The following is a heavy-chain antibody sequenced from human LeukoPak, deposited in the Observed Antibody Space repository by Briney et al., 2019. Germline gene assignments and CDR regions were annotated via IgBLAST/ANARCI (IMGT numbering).Heavy chain of an antibody. D-gene: IGHD5-12*01. CDR3: ARGAPSGYGKWQLGPYDAFDI. J-gene: IGHJ3*02. CDR1: GYTFTSYD. Sequence: ASVKVSCKASGYTFTSYDINWVRQATGQGLEWMGWMNPNSGNTGYAQKFQGRGTMTRNTPKSTAYMELSSLRSEDTAVYYCARGAPSGYGKWQLGPYDAFDIWGQGTMVTASS. CDR2: MNPNSGNT. V-gene: IGHV1-8*01.